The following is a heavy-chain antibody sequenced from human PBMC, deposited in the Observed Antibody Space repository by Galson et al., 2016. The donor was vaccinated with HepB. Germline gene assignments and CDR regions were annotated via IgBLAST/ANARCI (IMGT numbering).Heavy chain of an antibody. CDR3: ANDGGSDSSAVIYKGGLDP. D-gene: IGHD3-22*01. CDR1: GFTFSRYG. CDR2: IASAGRNN. Sequence: SLRLSCAASGFTFSRYGMHWVRQAPGKGLEWVAVIASAGRNNYYADAMRGRFTTSRDNTTNTQYLQMNNLRVEDTGVYYCANDGGSDSSAVIYKGGLDPWGQGTLVTVSS. J-gene: IGHJ5*02. V-gene: IGHV3-30*18.